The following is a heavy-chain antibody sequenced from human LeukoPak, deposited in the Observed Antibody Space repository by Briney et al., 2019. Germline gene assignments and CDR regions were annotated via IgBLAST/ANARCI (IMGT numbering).Heavy chain of an antibody. CDR2: ISSGGST. CDR3: ARGRDYFYYGMDV. CDR1: GFTPSSNY. Sequence: PGGSLRLSCAASGFTPSSNYMSWVRQAPGKGLEWVSVISSGGSTYYADSVTGRFTISRDNSKNTLYLQMNSLRAEDTAVYYCARGRDYFYYGMDVWGQGTTVTVSS. J-gene: IGHJ6*02. V-gene: IGHV3-66*02.